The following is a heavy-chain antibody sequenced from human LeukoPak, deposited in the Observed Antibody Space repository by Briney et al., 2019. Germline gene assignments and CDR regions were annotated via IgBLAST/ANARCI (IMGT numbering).Heavy chain of an antibody. J-gene: IGHJ4*02. D-gene: IGHD5-18*01. V-gene: IGHV4-59*01. Sequence: PSETLSLTCTVSGGSISSYYWSWIRQPPGKGLERIGYISYSGNSDYHPSLKSRVTMSVDTSKNQFSLRLTSVTAADTAVYYCARGTVEYSYGDLYDYWGQGTLVTVSS. CDR2: ISYSGNS. CDR3: ARGTVEYSYGDLYDY. CDR1: GGSISSYY.